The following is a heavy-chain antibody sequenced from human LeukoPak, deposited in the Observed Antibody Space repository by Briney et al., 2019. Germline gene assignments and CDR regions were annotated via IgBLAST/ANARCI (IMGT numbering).Heavy chain of an antibody. CDR2: INYNGRT. V-gene: IGHV4-59*01. CDR1: GASLSTYY. CDR3: ARESNGGWYTGGVDH. J-gene: IGHJ4*02. D-gene: IGHD6-19*01. Sequence: SETLSLTCTVSGASLSTYYWTWIRQPPGKGLEWIGYINYNGRTNYNPSLMSRVTISIDTSKNQFSLKLNSVTAADTAIYYCARESNGGWYTGGVDHWGPGTLVTVSS.